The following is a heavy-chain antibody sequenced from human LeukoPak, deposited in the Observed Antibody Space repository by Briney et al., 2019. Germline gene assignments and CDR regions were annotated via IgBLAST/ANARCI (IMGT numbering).Heavy chain of an antibody. CDR3: AKDLPYYDSSGPFDY. Sequence: PGGSLRLSCAASGSTFSSYAMSWVRQAPGKGLEWVSAISGSGGSTYYADSVKGRFTISRDNSKNTLYLQMNSLRAEDTAVYYCAKDLPYYDSSGPFDYWGQGTLVTVSS. D-gene: IGHD3-22*01. CDR1: GSTFSSYA. CDR2: ISGSGGST. V-gene: IGHV3-23*01. J-gene: IGHJ4*02.